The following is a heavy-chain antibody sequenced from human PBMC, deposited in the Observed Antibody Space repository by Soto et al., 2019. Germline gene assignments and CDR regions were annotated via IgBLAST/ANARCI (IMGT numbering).Heavy chain of an antibody. V-gene: IGHV1-69*13. J-gene: IGHJ4*02. CDR1: GATFSSYA. Sequence: SVKVSCKASGATFSSYAISWVRQAPGQGLEWMGGIIPIFGTANYAQKFQGRVTITADESTSTAYMELSSLRSEDTAVYCCAHAGRVGDTAMAHDYWGQGTLVTVSS. D-gene: IGHD5-18*01. CDR2: IIPIFGTA. CDR3: AHAGRVGDTAMAHDY.